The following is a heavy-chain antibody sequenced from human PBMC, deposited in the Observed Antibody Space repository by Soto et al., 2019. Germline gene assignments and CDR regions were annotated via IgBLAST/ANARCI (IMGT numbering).Heavy chain of an antibody. CDR3: TRAVANTRKGIDI. CDR2: ISSDGSVA. V-gene: IGHV3-74*01. D-gene: IGHD5-12*01. Sequence: PGGSLRLSCAASGFTFSNHWIHWVRQAPGKGLVWVSRISSDGSVATYADSAKGRFTISRDNAKNTLYLQMNSLRAEDTAVYYCTRAVANTRKGIDIWGQGTMVTVSS. J-gene: IGHJ3*02. CDR1: GFTFSNHW.